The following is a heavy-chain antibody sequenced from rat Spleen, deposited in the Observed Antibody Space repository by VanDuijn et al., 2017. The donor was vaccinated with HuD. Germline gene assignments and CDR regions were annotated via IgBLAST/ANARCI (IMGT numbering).Heavy chain of an antibody. J-gene: IGHJ3*01. CDR1: GFTFSDYG. D-gene: IGHD1-12*02. CDR3: VTQFDGSYPVVY. CDR2: ISYGDSSGHSGT. V-gene: IGHV5-29*01. Sequence: EVQLVESDGGLVQPGRSLKLSCAASGFTFSDYGVAWVRQAPTTGLEWVATISYGDSSGHSGTYYRDSVKGRFTISRDNTKTTLYLQIDSLRSGDTGTYYCVTQFDGSYPVVYWGQGTLVTVSS.